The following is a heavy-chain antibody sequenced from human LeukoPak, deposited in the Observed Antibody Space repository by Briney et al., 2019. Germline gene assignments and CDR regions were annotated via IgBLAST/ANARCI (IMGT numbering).Heavy chain of an antibody. CDR2: IKHGGSDK. CDR3: ARGSYPFEY. D-gene: IGHD1-26*01. CDR1: GFTFSEYW. J-gene: IGHJ4*02. V-gene: IGHV3-7*01. Sequence: GGSLRLSCAASGFTFSEYWMGWVRQAPGKGLEWVANIKHGGSDKYYVDSVKGRFTISRDDAKSSPYLQMNSLRAEDTAVYYCARGSYPFEYWGQGTLVTVSS.